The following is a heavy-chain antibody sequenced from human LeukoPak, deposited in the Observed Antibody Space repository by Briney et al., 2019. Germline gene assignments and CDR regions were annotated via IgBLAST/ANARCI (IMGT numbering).Heavy chain of an antibody. CDR3: ARRAGYSSLDY. D-gene: IGHD6-19*01. Sequence: GGSLRLSCAASGFTFSSYAMHWVRQAPGMGLEWVAVTSYDGSNKYYADSVKGRFTISRDNSKNTLYLQMNSLGAEDTAVYYCARRAGYSSLDYWGQGTLVTVSS. J-gene: IGHJ4*02. V-gene: IGHV3-30*04. CDR1: GFTFSSYA. CDR2: TSYDGSNK.